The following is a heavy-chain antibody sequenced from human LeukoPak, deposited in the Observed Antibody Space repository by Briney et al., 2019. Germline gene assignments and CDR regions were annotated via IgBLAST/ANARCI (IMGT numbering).Heavy chain of an antibody. Sequence: PSETLSLTCAVHGGSFSGYYWSWIRQPPGKGLEWIGEINHSGSTNYNPSLKSRVTISVDTSKNQFSLKLSSVTAADTAVYYCARGKSVAGTDFDYWGQGTLVTVSS. CDR3: ARGKSVAGTDFDY. D-gene: IGHD6-19*01. J-gene: IGHJ4*02. CDR1: GGSFSGYY. V-gene: IGHV4-34*01. CDR2: INHSGST.